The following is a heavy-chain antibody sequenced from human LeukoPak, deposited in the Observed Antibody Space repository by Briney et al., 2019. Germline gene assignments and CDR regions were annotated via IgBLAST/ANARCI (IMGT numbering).Heavy chain of an antibody. Sequence: PETLSPTCALYAASLSGYYCSWIRQPPGKGLEWNGAINQSGSTNYNPALKSRVTISVDTSKIQFSLKLSSVTAADTAVYYCARGPLRGYCSGGSCYSGLFDYWGQGTLVTVSS. J-gene: IGHJ4*02. V-gene: IGHV4-34*01. CDR1: AASLSGYY. CDR2: INQSGST. CDR3: ARGPLRGYCSGGSCYSGLFDY. D-gene: IGHD2-15*01.